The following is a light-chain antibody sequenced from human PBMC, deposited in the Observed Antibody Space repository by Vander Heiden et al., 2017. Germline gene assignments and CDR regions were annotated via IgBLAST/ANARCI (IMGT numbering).Light chain of an antibody. CDR2: AAS. J-gene: IGKJ2*01. CDR3: QQYNIWPPVSS. Sequence: EIVVTQSPATLSVSPGERVTLSCRASESISTNLAWFQQRPGQPPRLLIHAASTRATGVPDRFSGSGSGTEFTLTISRLQSEDFAVYFCQQYNIWPPVSSFGQGTKLHIK. CDR1: ESISTN. V-gene: IGKV3-15*01.